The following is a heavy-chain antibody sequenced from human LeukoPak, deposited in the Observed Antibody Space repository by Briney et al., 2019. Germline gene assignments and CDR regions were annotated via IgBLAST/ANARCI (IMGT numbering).Heavy chain of an antibody. Sequence: ASVKVSCKASGGTFISYAISWVRQAPGQGLEWMGGIIPIFGTADYAQKFQGRVTITADESTSTAYMELSSLRSEDTAVYYCARDRGPRGYSYGYRWYFDLWGRGTLVTVSS. D-gene: IGHD5-18*01. CDR3: ARDRGPRGYSYGYRWYFDL. CDR2: IIPIFGTA. J-gene: IGHJ2*01. V-gene: IGHV1-69*13. CDR1: GGTFISYA.